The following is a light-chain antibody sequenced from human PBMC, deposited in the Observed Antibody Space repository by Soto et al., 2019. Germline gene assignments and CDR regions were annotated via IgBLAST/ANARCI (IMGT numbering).Light chain of an antibody. CDR1: QSVSSSY. CDR3: QQYGSSPPWT. J-gene: IGKJ1*01. V-gene: IGKV3-20*01. CDR2: GAS. Sequence: EIVLTQSPGTLSLSPGERVTLSCRASQSVSSSYLAWYQQKPGQAPRLLIYGASSRATGIPDRFSGSGSGTGFTLTISRLEPEDFAVYYCQQYGSSPPWTFGQGPKVEIK.